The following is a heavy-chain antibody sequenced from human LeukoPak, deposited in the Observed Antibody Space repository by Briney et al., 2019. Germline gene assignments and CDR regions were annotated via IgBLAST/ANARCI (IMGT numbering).Heavy chain of an antibody. J-gene: IGHJ4*02. Sequence: GGSLRLSCAASGFSFSTYWMSWVRQAPGKGLEWVANIKQDGSEKYYVDSAKGRFTISRDNAKNSLYLQMNSLRAEDTAVYYCATDLGSSRPNFWGPGILVTVSS. D-gene: IGHD6-13*01. CDR3: ATDLGSSRPNF. CDR1: GFSFSTYW. V-gene: IGHV3-7*01. CDR2: IKQDGSEK.